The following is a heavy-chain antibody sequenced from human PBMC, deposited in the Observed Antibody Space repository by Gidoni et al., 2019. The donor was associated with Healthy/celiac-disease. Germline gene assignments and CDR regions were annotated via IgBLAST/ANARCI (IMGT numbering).Heavy chain of an antibody. D-gene: IGHD1-1*01. CDR1: GFTFSSYS. CDR2: ISSSSSYI. CDR3: ARDTSLDDAFDF. J-gene: IGHJ3*01. Sequence: VKLVETGGGLVKPGGSLRLSCAASGFTFSSYSMNWVRQAPGKGLEWVSSISSSSSYIYYADSVKGRFTISRDNTKNSLYLQMHSLRAEDTAVYYCARDTSLDDAFDFWGQGTMVTVSS. V-gene: IGHV3-21*01.